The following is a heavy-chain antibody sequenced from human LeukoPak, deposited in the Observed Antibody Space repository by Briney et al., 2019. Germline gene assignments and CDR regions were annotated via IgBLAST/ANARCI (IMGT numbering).Heavy chain of an antibody. J-gene: IGHJ4*02. D-gene: IGHD6-19*01. CDR2: INLDGSKK. CDR1: GFTFSHYW. V-gene: IGHV3-7*01. Sequence: GGSLRLSCATSGFTFSHYWMSWVRQAPGKGLEWVANINLDGSKKYYVDSVKGRFTISRDNAQNSLYLQMNSLRVEDTAVYYCVNSQWLLLDYFDSWGQGTLVTVSS. CDR3: VNSQWLLLDYFDS.